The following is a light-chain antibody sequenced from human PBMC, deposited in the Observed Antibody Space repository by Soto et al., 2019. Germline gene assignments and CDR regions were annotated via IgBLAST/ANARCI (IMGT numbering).Light chain of an antibody. J-gene: IGKJ1*01. CDR2: AAS. V-gene: IGKV1-27*01. CDR3: QKYNSALTWT. Sequence: DIQMTQSPSSLSASVGDRVTITCRASQGISNYLAWYQQKPGKVPKLLIYAASTLQSGVPSRFSGSGSGTDFPLTISSLQPEDVATYDCQKYNSALTWTFSQGTKVEIK. CDR1: QGISNY.